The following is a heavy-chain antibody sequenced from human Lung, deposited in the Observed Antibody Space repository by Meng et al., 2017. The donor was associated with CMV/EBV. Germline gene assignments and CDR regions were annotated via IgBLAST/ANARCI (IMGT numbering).Heavy chain of an antibody. Sequence: GGSLRLXCAASGFTVSSNYMSWVRQAPGKGLEWVSVIYSGGSTYYADSVKGRFTISRDNSKNTLYLQMNSLRAEDTAVYYCARDQGRGCSYGQASYYGMDVXRGGXTVTVSS. J-gene: IGHJ6*04. CDR1: GFTVSSNY. CDR2: IYSGGST. D-gene: IGHD5-18*01. CDR3: ARDQGRGCSYGQASYYGMDV. V-gene: IGHV3-66*02.